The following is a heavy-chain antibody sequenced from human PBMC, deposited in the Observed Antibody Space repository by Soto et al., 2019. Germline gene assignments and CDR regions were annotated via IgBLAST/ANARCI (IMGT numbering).Heavy chain of an antibody. CDR3: ASASGYDYLDSGMDV. J-gene: IGHJ6*02. V-gene: IGHV3-30-3*01. Sequence: QVQLVESGGGVVQSGRSLRLSCAASGFTFSSYAMHWVRQAPGKGLEWVAVISYDGSNKYYADSVKGRFTISRDNSKNTLYLQMNSLRAEDTAVYYCASASGYDYLDSGMDVWGQGTTVTVSS. CDR1: GFTFSSYA. CDR2: ISYDGSNK. D-gene: IGHD5-12*01.